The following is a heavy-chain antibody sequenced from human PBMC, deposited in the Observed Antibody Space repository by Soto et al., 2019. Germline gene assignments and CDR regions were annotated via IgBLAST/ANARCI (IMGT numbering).Heavy chain of an antibody. V-gene: IGHV4-31*03. CDR1: GGSISSGGYY. CDR2: IYYSGST. CDR3: ARESVATTYNWFDP. Sequence: QVQLQESGPGLVKPSQTLSLTCTVSGGSISSGGYYWSWIRQHPGKGLEWIGYIYYSGSTYYNPSHKRRVTISVDTSKNQFALKLSSVTAADTAVYYCARESVATTYNWFDPWGQGTLVTVSS. J-gene: IGHJ5*02. D-gene: IGHD5-12*01.